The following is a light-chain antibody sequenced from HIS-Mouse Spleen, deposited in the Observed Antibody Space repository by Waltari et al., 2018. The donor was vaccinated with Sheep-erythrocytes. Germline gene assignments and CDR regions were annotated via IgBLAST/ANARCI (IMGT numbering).Light chain of an antibody. CDR1: AFPKQY. CDR3: YSTDSSGNHWV. CDR2: EDS. Sequence: SYELTQPPSVSVSPGQTARITCSGDAFPKQYAYWYQQKSGQAPVLVIYEDSKRPSGSPERVSGSNSGTMATLTISGAQGEDEADYYCYSTDSSGNHWVFGGGTKLTVL. V-gene: IGLV3-10*01. J-gene: IGLJ3*02.